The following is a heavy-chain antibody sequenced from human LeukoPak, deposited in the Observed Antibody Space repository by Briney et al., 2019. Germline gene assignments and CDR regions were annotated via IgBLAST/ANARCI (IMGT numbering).Heavy chain of an antibody. Sequence: GASVKVSCKASGYTFTSYGISWVRQAPGQGLEWMGWISAYNGNTNYAQKFQGRVTMTRDTSISTAYMELSRLRSDDTAVYYCAREHSSGWYPHDAFDIWGQGTMVTVSS. D-gene: IGHD6-19*01. CDR3: AREHSSGWYPHDAFDI. CDR1: GYTFTSYG. J-gene: IGHJ3*02. V-gene: IGHV1-18*01. CDR2: ISAYNGNT.